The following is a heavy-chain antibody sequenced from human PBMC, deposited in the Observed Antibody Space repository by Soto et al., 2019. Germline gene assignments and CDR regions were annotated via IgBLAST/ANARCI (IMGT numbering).Heavy chain of an antibody. CDR1: GYSFTSYW. Sequence: GESLKISCKGSGYSFTSYWIGWVRQMPGKGLERMGIIYPGDSDTRYSPSFQGQVTISADKSISTAYLQWSSLKASDTAMYYCERLGPPLGCSLLLRSSQRYYYHYYVMDVSGQGTTVTVSS. CDR3: ERLGPPLGCSLLLRSSQRYYYHYYVMDV. J-gene: IGHJ6*02. CDR2: IYPGDSDT. V-gene: IGHV5-51*01. D-gene: IGHD2-15*01.